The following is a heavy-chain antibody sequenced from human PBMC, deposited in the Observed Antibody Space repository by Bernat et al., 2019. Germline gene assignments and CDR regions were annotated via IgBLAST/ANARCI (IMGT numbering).Heavy chain of an antibody. J-gene: IGHJ4*02. V-gene: IGHV1-58*02. D-gene: IGHD3-10*01. Sequence: QMQLVQSGPEVKKPGTSVKVSCKASGFTFTSSAMQWVRQARGQRLEWIGWIVVGSGNTNSAQKFQERVTITRAMSTSTAYMELSSLRSEDPAVYSCAAGKWFGELLDGDYWGQGTLVTVSS. CDR1: GFTFTSSA. CDR3: AAGKWFGELLDGDY. CDR2: IVVGSGNT.